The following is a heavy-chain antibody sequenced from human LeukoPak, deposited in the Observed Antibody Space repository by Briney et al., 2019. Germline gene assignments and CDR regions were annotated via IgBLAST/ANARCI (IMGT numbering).Heavy chain of an antibody. CDR1: GFNVSSNY. CDR3: VTSTGQQFIPYDY. Sequence: GALRLSCAASGFNVSSNYMTWIRQAPGKGLEWVSLIYGADAAYYAESVRGRFMIPRDNLKNTLFLQMNSLRVEDTAVYYCVTSTGQQFIPYDYWGQGTHVTVSS. V-gene: IGHV3-66*02. CDR2: IYGADAA. J-gene: IGHJ4*02. D-gene: IGHD6-13*01.